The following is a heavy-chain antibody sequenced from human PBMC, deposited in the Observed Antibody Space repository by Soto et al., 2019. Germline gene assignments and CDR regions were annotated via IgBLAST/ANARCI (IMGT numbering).Heavy chain of an antibody. Sequence: SETLSLTCTVPGGSISSNSYYWGWIRQPPGKGLEWIGSIYYSGSTYYNPSLKSRVTISVDTSKNQFSLKLSSVTAADTAVYYCARRRIQLWFETLGWFDPWGQGTLVTVSS. J-gene: IGHJ5*02. V-gene: IGHV4-39*01. CDR1: GGSISSNSYY. CDR2: IYYSGST. CDR3: ARRRIQLWFETLGWFDP. D-gene: IGHD5-18*01.